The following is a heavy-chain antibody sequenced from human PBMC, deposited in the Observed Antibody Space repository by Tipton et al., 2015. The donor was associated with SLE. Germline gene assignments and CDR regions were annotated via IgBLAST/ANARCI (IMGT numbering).Heavy chain of an antibody. CDR1: GGSISSGSYY. CDR3: ATHRVTGTDPFDY. CDR2: IYTSGST. J-gene: IGHJ4*02. D-gene: IGHD1-20*01. V-gene: IGHV4-61*02. Sequence: TLSLTCTVSGGSISSGSYYWSWIRQPAGKGLEWIGRIYTSGSTKYNPSLQSRVTISIGTSKNHFSLRLNSVTAADTAMYYCATHRVTGTDPFDYWGQGTLVTVSS.